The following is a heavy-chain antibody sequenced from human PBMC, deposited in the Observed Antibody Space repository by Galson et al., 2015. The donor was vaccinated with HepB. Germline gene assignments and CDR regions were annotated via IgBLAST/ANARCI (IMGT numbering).Heavy chain of an antibody. Sequence: VKVSCKASGYTFTTYAMHWVRQAPGQRLEWMGGIIPTIGTASYAQKFQGRVMITADRSMSTAYMELSNLRFEDTAVYYCATVEYSGSQRVFDNWGQGTQVTVSS. CDR1: GYTFTTYA. J-gene: IGHJ4*02. D-gene: IGHD1-26*01. CDR2: IIPTIGTA. CDR3: ATVEYSGSQRVFDN. V-gene: IGHV1-69*06.